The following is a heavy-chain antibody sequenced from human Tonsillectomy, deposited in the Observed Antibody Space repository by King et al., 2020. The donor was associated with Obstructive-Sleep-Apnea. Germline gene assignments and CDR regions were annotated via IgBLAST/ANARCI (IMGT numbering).Heavy chain of an antibody. CDR2: IYYSGST. V-gene: IGHV4-59*01. CDR3: ARAGIMITCGGVIVIPRVYGMDV. J-gene: IGHJ6*02. D-gene: IGHD3-16*02. CDR1: GGSISSYY. Sequence: QLQESGPGLVKPSETLSLTCTVSGGSISSYYWSWIRQPPGKGLDWIGNIYYSGSTNYNPSLKSRVTISVDTSKNQFFLRLSSVTAADTAVYYCARAGIMITCGGVIVIPRVYGMDVWGQGTTVTVSS.